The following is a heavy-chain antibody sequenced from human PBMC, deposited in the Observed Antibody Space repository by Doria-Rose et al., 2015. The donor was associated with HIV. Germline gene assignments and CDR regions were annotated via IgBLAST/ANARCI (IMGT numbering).Heavy chain of an antibody. CDR1: GVSLSSPGMG. Sequence: QVTLKESGPVLVKPTETLTLTCTVSGVSLSSPGMGVSWIRQPPGKALEWLANNFSDDERSYKTSVKSRLTISRGTSKSQVVLTMTDMDPVDTATYYCARIKSSRWYHKYYFDFWGQGTLVIVSA. J-gene: IGHJ4*02. D-gene: IGHD6-13*01. V-gene: IGHV2-26*01. CDR2: NFSDDER. CDR3: ARIKSSRWYHKYYFDF.